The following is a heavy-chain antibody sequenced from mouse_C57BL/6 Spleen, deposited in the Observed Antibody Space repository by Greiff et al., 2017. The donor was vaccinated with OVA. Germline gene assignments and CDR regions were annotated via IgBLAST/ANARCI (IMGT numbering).Heavy chain of an antibody. Sequence: QVQLKESGAELVRPGASVTLSCKASGYTFTDYEMHWVKQTPVHGLEWIGAIYPETGGTAYNQKFKGKAILTADKSSSTAYMELRSLTSEDSAVYYCTRYHYSNWFAYWGQGTLVTVSA. D-gene: IGHD2-5*01. CDR1: GYTFTDYE. J-gene: IGHJ3*01. CDR2: IYPETGGT. CDR3: TRYHYSNWFAY. V-gene: IGHV1-15*01.